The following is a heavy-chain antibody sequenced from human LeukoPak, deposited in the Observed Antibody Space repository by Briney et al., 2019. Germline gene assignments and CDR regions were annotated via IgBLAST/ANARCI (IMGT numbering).Heavy chain of an antibody. D-gene: IGHD3-9*01. CDR1: GYTFTSYG. CDR3: ARVSPTLDLKRGYYYYYMDV. Sequence: ASVKVSCKASGYTFTSYGISWVRQAPGQGLEWMGWISAYNGNTNYAQKLQGRVTMTTDTSTSTAYMELRSLRSDDTAVYYCARVSPTLDLKRGYYYYYMDVWGKGTTVTVSS. CDR2: ISAYNGNT. J-gene: IGHJ6*03. V-gene: IGHV1-18*01.